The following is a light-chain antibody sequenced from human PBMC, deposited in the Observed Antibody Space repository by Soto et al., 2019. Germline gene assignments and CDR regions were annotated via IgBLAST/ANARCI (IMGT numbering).Light chain of an antibody. CDR3: CSYAGSYSLV. CDR2: DVI. Sequence: QSVLTQPRSVSGSPGQSVTISCTGTSSDVGGYNYVSWHQQHPGKAPKLIIYDVIKRPSGVPDRFSGSKSGDTASLTISGLQAEDEADYYCCSYAGSYSLVFGGGTKVTVL. CDR1: SSDVGGYNY. J-gene: IGLJ3*02. V-gene: IGLV2-11*01.